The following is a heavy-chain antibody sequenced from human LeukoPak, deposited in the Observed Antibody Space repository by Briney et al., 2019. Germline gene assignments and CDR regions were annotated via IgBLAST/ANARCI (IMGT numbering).Heavy chain of an antibody. V-gene: IGHV3-64*02. CDR1: GFTFNLYA. J-gene: IGHJ3*02. Sequence: GGSLRLSCAASGFTFNLYALHWVRQAPGKGLEYVSAISSSGDSTYYADSVKGRFTISRDNRKNSVHLQMGSLRPEDMAVYYCAKSYTSGWYLPLDAFDMWGQGTMVTVSS. CDR3: AKSYTSGWYLPLDAFDM. CDR2: ISSSGDST. D-gene: IGHD6-19*01.